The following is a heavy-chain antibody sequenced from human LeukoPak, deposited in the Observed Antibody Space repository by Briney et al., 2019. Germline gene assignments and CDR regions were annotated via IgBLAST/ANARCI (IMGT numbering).Heavy chain of an antibody. J-gene: IGHJ4*02. CDR1: GFTFSDYY. CDR3: AKGSIGSWYYFDY. Sequence: QSGGSLRLSCAASGFTFSDYYMSWVRQAPGKGPEWVSTFSRSGPDTYYADSVKGRFTIFRDNSKNTLYLQMNSLRAEDTAVYYCAKGSIGSWYYFDYWGQGTLVTVSS. CDR2: FSRSGPDT. V-gene: IGHV3-23*01. D-gene: IGHD6-13*01.